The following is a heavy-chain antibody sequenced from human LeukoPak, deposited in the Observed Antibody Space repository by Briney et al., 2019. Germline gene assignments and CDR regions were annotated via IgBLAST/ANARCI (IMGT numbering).Heavy chain of an antibody. CDR3: WQDWAWGDFAY. Sequence: GGSLRLSCAASGFTFSNYWMHWVRQAPGKGLVWVSGISGDAGRTYYADSVKGRFTIYRDNSKNTLYLQMNSLGAEDTAVYYFWQDWAWGDFAYWGKEPLVTVS. V-gene: IGHV3-23*01. CDR2: ISGDAGRT. J-gene: IGHJ4*02. CDR1: GFTFSNYW. D-gene: IGHD2-21*01.